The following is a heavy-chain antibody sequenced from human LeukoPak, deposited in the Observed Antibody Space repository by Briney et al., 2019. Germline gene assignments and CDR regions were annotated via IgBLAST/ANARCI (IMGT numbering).Heavy chain of an antibody. J-gene: IGHJ3*02. Sequence: SETLSLTCTVSGGSISSTGYYWGWIRQPPGKGLEWIGIIYYSGSTYYNPSLKSRVTISVDTSKNQFSLKLSSVTAADTAVYYCVRNKYYDILTGYFPDAFDIWGQGTMVTVSS. D-gene: IGHD3-9*01. CDR1: GGSISSTGYY. CDR3: VRNKYYDILTGYFPDAFDI. V-gene: IGHV4-39*01. CDR2: IYYSGST.